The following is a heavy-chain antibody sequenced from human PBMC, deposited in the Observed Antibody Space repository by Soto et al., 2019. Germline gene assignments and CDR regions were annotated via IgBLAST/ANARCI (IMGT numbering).Heavy chain of an antibody. D-gene: IGHD3-3*01. V-gene: IGHV3-48*02. Sequence: PGGSLRLSCAASGFTFSSYSMNWVRQAPGKGLEWISYIITTSSSIYYADSVKGRFTISRDNAKNSLFLQMNSLRDEDTAVYYCARKGVAFDYWGQGALVTVSS. CDR1: GFTFSSYS. CDR2: IITTSSSI. CDR3: ARKGVAFDY. J-gene: IGHJ4*02.